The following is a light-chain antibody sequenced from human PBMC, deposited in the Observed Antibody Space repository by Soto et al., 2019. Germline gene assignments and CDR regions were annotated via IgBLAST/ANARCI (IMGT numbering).Light chain of an antibody. J-gene: IGKJ5*01. Sequence: EIVLTQSPVTLSLSPGERATLSCRASQSVSSYLAWYQQKPGQAPRLLIYDASNRATGIPARFSGSGSGTDFTLTIRSLDPEDFAIYYCQQRKNWQVTFGQGTRLEIK. V-gene: IGKV3-11*01. CDR2: DAS. CDR3: QQRKNWQVT. CDR1: QSVSSY.